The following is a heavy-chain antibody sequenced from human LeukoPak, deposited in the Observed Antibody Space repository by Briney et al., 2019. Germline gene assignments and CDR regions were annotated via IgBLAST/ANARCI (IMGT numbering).Heavy chain of an antibody. Sequence: GGSLRLSCAASGFTFSSYGMHWVRQAPGKGLEWVAFIRYDGSNKYYADSVKGRFTISRDNSKNTLYLQMNSLRAEDTAVYYCAKGTKLAVAANNYFDYWGQGTLLTVSS. CDR3: AKGTKLAVAANNYFDY. J-gene: IGHJ4*02. CDR2: IRYDGSNK. CDR1: GFTFSSYG. V-gene: IGHV3-30*02. D-gene: IGHD2-15*01.